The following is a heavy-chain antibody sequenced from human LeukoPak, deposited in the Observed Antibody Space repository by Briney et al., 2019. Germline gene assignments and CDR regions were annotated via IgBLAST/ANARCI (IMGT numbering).Heavy chain of an antibody. CDR1: GFTFDDYA. CDR2: ISWDSGSS. Sequence: GGSLRLSCAASGFTFDDYAMHWVRLPPGKGLEWVSSISWDSGSSVYADSVKGRFTISRDNAKHSLYLQMNGLTPDDTALYYCIKDLRLDLEFDTFDMWGQGTMVTVSS. J-gene: IGHJ3*02. D-gene: IGHD1-7*01. CDR3: IKDLRLDLEFDTFDM. V-gene: IGHV3-9*01.